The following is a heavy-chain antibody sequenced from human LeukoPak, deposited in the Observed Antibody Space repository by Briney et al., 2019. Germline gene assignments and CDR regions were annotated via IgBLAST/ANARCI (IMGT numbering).Heavy chain of an antibody. Sequence: PGGSLRLSCAASGFTFSSYGMHWVRQAPGKGLEWVAFIRYDGSNKYYADSVKGRFTISRDNAKNSLYLQMNSLRAEDTAVYYCARDWYHAFDIWGQGTMVTVSS. V-gene: IGHV3-30*02. D-gene: IGHD6-13*01. CDR3: ARDWYHAFDI. CDR2: IRYDGSNK. J-gene: IGHJ3*02. CDR1: GFTFSSYG.